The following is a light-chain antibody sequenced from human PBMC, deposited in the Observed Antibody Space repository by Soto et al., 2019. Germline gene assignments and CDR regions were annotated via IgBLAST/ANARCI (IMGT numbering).Light chain of an antibody. CDR1: QSVTTGY. CDR2: GTS. CDR3: QPFGDSLWT. V-gene: IGKV3-20*01. Sequence: ENVLTQSPDILYVYPGEGATLSCRASQSVTTGYLACYQQKPGQAPRLLIYGTSSRPTGGPARFRASGSATDSTPTITGLEPDDWAVYYYQPFGDSLWTFGKGTRVDIK. J-gene: IGKJ1*01.